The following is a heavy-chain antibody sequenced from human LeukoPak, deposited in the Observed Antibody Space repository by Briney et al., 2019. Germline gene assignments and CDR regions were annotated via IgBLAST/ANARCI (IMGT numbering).Heavy chain of an antibody. CDR3: ARGRWTMVRGVILTPIDY. CDR1: GFTFSSYS. Sequence: GGSLRLSCAASGFTFSSYSMNWVRQAPGKGLEWVSSISSSSSYIYYADSVKGRFTISRDNAKNSLYLQMNSLRAEDTAVYYCARGRWTMVRGVILTPIDYWGQGTLVTASS. V-gene: IGHV3-21*01. J-gene: IGHJ4*02. D-gene: IGHD3-10*01. CDR2: ISSSSSYI.